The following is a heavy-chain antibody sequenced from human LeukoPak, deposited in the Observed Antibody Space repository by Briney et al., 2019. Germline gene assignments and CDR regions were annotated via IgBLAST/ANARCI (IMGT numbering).Heavy chain of an antibody. CDR3: AKDLKDLAGYYFDY. Sequence: GGSLRLSCAASGFTFSSYAMSWVRQAPGKGLEWVSGISGSGDSTYYADSVKGRFTISRDNSKNTLYLQMNSLRAEDTAVYYCAKDLKDLAGYYFDYWGQGTLDTVSS. D-gene: IGHD1-14*01. V-gene: IGHV3-23*01. CDR1: GFTFSSYA. CDR2: ISGSGDST. J-gene: IGHJ4*02.